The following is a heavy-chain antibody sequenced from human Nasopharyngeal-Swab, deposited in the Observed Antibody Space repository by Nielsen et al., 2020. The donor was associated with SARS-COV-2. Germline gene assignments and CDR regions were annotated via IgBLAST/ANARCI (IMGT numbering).Heavy chain of an antibody. CDR3: AGLWFGLWYMDV. CDR2: INHSGST. J-gene: IGHJ6*03. V-gene: IGHV4-34*01. D-gene: IGHD3-10*01. CDR1: GGSFSGYY. Sequence: SETLSLTCAVYGGSFSGYYWSWIRQPPGKGLEWIGEINHSGSTNYNPSLKSRVTISVDTSKNQFSLKLSSVTAADTAVYYCAGLWFGLWYMDVWGKGTTVTVPS.